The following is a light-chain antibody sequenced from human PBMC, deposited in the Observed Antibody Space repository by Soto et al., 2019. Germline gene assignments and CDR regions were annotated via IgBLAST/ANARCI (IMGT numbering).Light chain of an antibody. J-gene: IGKJ4*01. Sequence: EVVLTQSPATLSLSPGERATLSCRASQSVSNFLAWYQQQPGQAPRLLIYDASTRATGIPARFSGSGSGTDFALTISSLEPEDFAVYYCQQRRTWPPLTSGGGTKAEIK. CDR3: QQRRTWPPLT. V-gene: IGKV3-11*01. CDR2: DAS. CDR1: QSVSNF.